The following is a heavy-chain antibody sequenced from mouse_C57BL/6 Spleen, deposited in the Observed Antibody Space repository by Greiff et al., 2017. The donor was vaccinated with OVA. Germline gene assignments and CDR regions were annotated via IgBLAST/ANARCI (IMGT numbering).Heavy chain of an antibody. J-gene: IGHJ1*03. CDR3: ARDPGGNYEGYFDV. D-gene: IGHD2-1*01. V-gene: IGHV3-6*01. Sequence: EVKLMESGPGLVKPSQSLSLTCSVTGYSITSGYYWNWIRQFPGNKLEWMGYISYDGSNNYNPSLKNRISITRDTSKNQFFLKLNSVTTEDTATYYCARDPGGNYEGYFDVWGTGTTVTVSS. CDR1: GYSITSGYY. CDR2: ISYDGSN.